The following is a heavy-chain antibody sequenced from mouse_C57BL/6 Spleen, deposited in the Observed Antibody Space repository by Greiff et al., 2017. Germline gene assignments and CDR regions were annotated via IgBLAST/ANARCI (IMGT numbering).Heavy chain of an antibody. CDR2: ISSGSSTI. D-gene: IGHD2-1*01. CDR3: ARGGNFYYFDY. CDR1: GFTFSDYG. Sequence: DVHLVESGGGLVKPGGSLKLSCAASGFTFSDYGMHWVRQAPEKGLEWVAYISSGSSTIYYADTVKGRFTISRDNAKNTLFLQMTSLRSEDTAMYYCARGGNFYYFDYWGQGTTLTVSS. J-gene: IGHJ2*01. V-gene: IGHV5-17*01.